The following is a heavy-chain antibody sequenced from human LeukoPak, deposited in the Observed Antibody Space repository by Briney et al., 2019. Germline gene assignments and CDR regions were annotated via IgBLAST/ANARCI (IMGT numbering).Heavy chain of an antibody. V-gene: IGHV3-53*01. Sequence: PGGSLRLSCAVSGFTVSGNYMSWVRQAPGKGLEWVSPIYSGGTTYYADSVKGRFTISRDNSKNTLYLQMNSRRAEDTAVYYCARRAGGYSHPYDYWGQGILVTVSS. CDR1: GFTVSGNY. CDR3: ARRAGGYSHPYDY. D-gene: IGHD4-23*01. CDR2: IYSGGTT. J-gene: IGHJ4*02.